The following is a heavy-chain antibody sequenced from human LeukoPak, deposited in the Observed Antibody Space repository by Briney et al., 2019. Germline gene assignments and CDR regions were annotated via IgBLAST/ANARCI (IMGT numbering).Heavy chain of an antibody. D-gene: IGHD6-19*01. V-gene: IGHV3-30*18. J-gene: IGHJ4*02. CDR1: GFTFSSYG. Sequence: GGSLRLSCAASGFTFSSYGMHWVRQAPGKGLEWVAVISYDGSNKYYADSVKGRFTISRDNSKNTLYLQMNSPRAEDTAVYYCAEGEDSSGWYLGYWGQGTLVTVSS. CDR3: AEGEDSSGWYLGY. CDR2: ISYDGSNK.